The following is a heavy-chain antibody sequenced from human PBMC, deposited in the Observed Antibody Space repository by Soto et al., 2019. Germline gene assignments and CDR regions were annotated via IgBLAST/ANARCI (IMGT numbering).Heavy chain of an antibody. Sequence: QVQLQQWGAGLLKPSETLSLTCAVYGGFVSSGSHYWSWIRQPPGKGLEWIGEMSHSGGTHFNPALKSRVTLSVETSKNQCSVKMSSVTAADTSLYYCARVERGTATTVVDAFDIWGPGTMVTVSS. D-gene: IGHD1-1*01. CDR2: MSHSGGT. CDR3: ARVERGTATTVVDAFDI. J-gene: IGHJ3*02. CDR1: GGFVSSGSHY. V-gene: IGHV4-34*01.